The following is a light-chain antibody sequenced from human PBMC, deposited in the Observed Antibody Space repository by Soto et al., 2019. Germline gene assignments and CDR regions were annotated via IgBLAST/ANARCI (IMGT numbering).Light chain of an antibody. Sequence: EIVLTQSPGTLSLSPGERATLSCRASQSVSSSYLAWYQQKPGQAPRLFIYGASSRATGIPDRFSGSESGTDFTLTISRREPEDFAVYYCQQYGSSPPYTFGQGTKLEIK. CDR1: QSVSSSY. V-gene: IGKV3-20*01. CDR2: GAS. CDR3: QQYGSSPPYT. J-gene: IGKJ2*01.